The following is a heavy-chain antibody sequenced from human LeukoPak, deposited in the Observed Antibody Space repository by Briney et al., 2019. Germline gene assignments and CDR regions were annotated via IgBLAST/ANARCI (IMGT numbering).Heavy chain of an antibody. CDR1: GYSISSGYY. CDR2: IYYSGST. CDR3: ARGDLDSRWYSSSSSYYFDY. V-gene: IGHV4-61*01. D-gene: IGHD6-6*01. Sequence: SETLSLTCSVSGYSISSGYYWGWIRQPPGKGLEWIGYIYYSGSTNYNPSLKSRVTISVDTSKNQFSLKLSSVTAADTAVYYCARGDLDSRWYSSSSSYYFDYWGQGTLVTVSS. J-gene: IGHJ4*02.